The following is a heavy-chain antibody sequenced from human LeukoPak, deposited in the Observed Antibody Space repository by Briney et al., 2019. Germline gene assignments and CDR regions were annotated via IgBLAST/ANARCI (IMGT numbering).Heavy chain of an antibody. Sequence: SSETLSLTCTVSGGSISSSSYYWGWIRQPPGKGLECIGGIYHSRSTYYNPSLKSRVTISVDTSKNQLSLNLSSVTAAVTAMYYCARAVGSSRNFFDYWGQGTLVTVSS. J-gene: IGHJ4*02. V-gene: IGHV4-39*07. CDR1: GGSISSSSYY. D-gene: IGHD1-26*01. CDR2: IYHSRST. CDR3: ARAVGSSRNFFDY.